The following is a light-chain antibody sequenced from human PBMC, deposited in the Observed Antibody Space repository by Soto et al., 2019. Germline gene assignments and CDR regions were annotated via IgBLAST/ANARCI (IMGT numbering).Light chain of an antibody. CDR3: LQHFNFSWT. CDR1: RDIGND. CDR2: AAS. Sequence: AIQMTQSPSSLSACVGDRVTITCRASRDIGNDLGWYQQKPGKAPKHLIFAASNLQSGVPSRFSGGGSGTDFTLTISSLQADDFATYYCLQHFNFSWTFGRGTKV. J-gene: IGKJ1*01. V-gene: IGKV1-6*01.